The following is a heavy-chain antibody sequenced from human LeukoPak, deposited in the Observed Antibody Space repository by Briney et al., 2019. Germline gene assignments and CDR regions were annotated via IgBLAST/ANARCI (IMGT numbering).Heavy chain of an antibody. CDR2: IKSDGSTT. CDR3: TRVFYHDSSDY. D-gene: IGHD3-22*01. V-gene: IGHV3-74*01. Sequence: GESLTLSCAASGFTFSTYWMQWVRQAPGKGLVWVSHIKSDGSTTRYADSVKGRFTISRDNAKNTLYLQMDSLRAEDTAVYYCTRVFYHDSSDYWGQGSLVTVSS. J-gene: IGHJ4*02. CDR1: GFTFSTYW.